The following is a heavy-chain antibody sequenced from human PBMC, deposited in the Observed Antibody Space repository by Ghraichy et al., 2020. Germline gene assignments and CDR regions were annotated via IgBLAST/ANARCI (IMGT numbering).Heavy chain of an antibody. Sequence: GGSLRLSCAASGFTFSDYGIHWVRQAPGKGLEWVAFIRLDGSHKYYADSVKGRFTISRDNSKNTLFLQMNSLRAEDTAVYYCAKDPFPPGLHDYYGMDVWGQGTTVPVSS. CDR3: AKDPFPPGLHDYYGMDV. CDR2: IRLDGSHK. CDR1: GFTFSDYG. V-gene: IGHV3-30*02. J-gene: IGHJ6*02. D-gene: IGHD5-18*01.